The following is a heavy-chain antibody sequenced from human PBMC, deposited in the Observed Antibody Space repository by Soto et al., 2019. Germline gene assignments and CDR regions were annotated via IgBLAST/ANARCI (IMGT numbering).Heavy chain of an antibody. CDR2: ISGSGGST. D-gene: IGHD2-15*01. CDR3: AKDHQAWIVVVVAATCFDY. CDR1: GFTFSSYA. Sequence: GGSLRLSCAASGFTFSSYAMSWVRQAPGKGLEWVSAISGSGGSTYYADSVKGRFTISRDHSKNTLYLQMNSLIAEDTGVSYCAKDHQAWIVVVVAATCFDYWGQGTLVTVSS. V-gene: IGHV3-23*01. J-gene: IGHJ4*02.